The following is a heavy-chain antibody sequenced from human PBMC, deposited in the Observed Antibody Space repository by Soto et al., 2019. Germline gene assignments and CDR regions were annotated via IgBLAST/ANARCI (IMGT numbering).Heavy chain of an antibody. CDR2: IYYSGTT. CDR3: ARVGAGWFGDPGGDYYHHGMDV. D-gene: IGHD3-10*01. Sequence: TSETLSLTSQLSGGSISSGDYYWSWIRQPPGKGLEWIGYIYYSGTTHYNPSLKSRLIISVDTSKNQFSLKLSSVTAADTAVYYCARVGAGWFGDPGGDYYHHGMDVWGQGTTVTVSS. J-gene: IGHJ6*02. CDR1: GGSISSGDYY. V-gene: IGHV4-30-4*01.